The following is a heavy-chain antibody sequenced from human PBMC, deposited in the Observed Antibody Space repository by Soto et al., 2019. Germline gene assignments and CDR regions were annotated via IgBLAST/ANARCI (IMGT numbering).Heavy chain of an antibody. CDR1: GGSISSYY. CDR3: ARMPLYRSSWSYYFDY. D-gene: IGHD6-13*01. CDR2: IYYSGST. V-gene: IGHV4-59*01. J-gene: IGHJ4*02. Sequence: KASETLSLTCTVSGGSISSYYWSWIRQPPGKGLEWIGYIYYSGSTNYNPSLKSRVTISVDTSKNQFSLKLSSVTAADTAVYYCARMPLYRSSWSYYFDYWGQGTLVTVSS.